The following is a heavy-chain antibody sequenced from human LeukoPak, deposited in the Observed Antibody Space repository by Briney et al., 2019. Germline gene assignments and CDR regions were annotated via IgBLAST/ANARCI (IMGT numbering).Heavy chain of an antibody. CDR3: ATPGYSSGWYAY. CDR1: GFTFRSYA. V-gene: IGHV3-23*01. Sequence: GGSLRFSCAASGFTFRSYAMSWVRQAPGKGLEWVSVINNSGGITYYADSVKGRFTISRDNSKNTLYLQMNSLRAEDTAVYYCATPGYSSGWYAYWGQGTLVTVSS. CDR2: INNSGGIT. J-gene: IGHJ4*02. D-gene: IGHD6-19*01.